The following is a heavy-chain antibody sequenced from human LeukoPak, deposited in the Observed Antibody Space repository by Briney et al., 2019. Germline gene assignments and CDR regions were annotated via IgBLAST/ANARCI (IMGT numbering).Heavy chain of an antibody. Sequence: SETLSLTCTVSGASIRSGDYYWSWVRQPPGKGLEWIGYIYYSGSTNYNPSLKSRVTISVDTSKNQFSLKLSSVTAADTAVYYCARDKSNRSRAFNYWGQGTLVTVSS. D-gene: IGHD2/OR15-2a*01. V-gene: IGHV4-61*08. J-gene: IGHJ4*02. CDR3: ARDKSNRSRAFNY. CDR1: GASIRSGDYY. CDR2: IYYSGST.